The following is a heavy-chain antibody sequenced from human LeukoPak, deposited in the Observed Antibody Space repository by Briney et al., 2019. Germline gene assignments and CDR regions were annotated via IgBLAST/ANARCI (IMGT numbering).Heavy chain of an antibody. Sequence: GGSLRLSCAASGFTFDDYAMHWVRQVPGKGLEWVSFISWDGGSTYYADSVKGRFTISRDNSKNSLYLQMNSLRAEDTAVYYCAKDNYYGFDYWGQGTLVTVSS. V-gene: IGHV3-43D*03. J-gene: IGHJ4*02. CDR1: GFTFDDYA. CDR3: AKDNYYGFDY. CDR2: ISWDGGST. D-gene: IGHD1-26*01.